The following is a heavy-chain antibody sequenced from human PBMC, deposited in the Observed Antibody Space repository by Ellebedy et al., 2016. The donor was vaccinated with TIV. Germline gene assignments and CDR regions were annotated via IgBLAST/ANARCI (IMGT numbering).Heavy chain of an antibody. CDR1: VHTLSDVS. CDR3: ATGPGVLRFLEWLY. CDR2: FDPEDGET. J-gene: IGHJ4*02. Sequence: AASVKVSCKVSVHTLSDVSLHWVRHAPGKGLEWMGGFDPEDGETIYAQKFQGRVTMTEDTSTDTAYMALSSLRSEDTAVYYCATGPGVLRFLEWLYWGKGTLVTVSS. D-gene: IGHD3-3*01. V-gene: IGHV1-24*01.